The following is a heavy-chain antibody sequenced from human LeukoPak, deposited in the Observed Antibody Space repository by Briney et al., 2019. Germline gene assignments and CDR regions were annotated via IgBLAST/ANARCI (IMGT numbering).Heavy chain of an antibody. D-gene: IGHD3-3*01. J-gene: IGHJ5*02. CDR1: GGSISSYY. CDR3: ARVLLSNYDFWSGYSNWFDP. V-gene: IGHV4-59*01. CDR2: IYYSGST. Sequence: PSETLSLTCTVSGGSISSYYWSWIRQPPGKGLEWIGYIYYSGSTNYNPSLKGRVTISVDTSKNQFSLKLSSVTAADTAVYYCARVLLSNYDFWSGYSNWFDPWGQGTLVTVSS.